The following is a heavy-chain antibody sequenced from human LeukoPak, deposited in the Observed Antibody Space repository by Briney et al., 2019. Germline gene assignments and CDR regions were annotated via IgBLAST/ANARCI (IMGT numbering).Heavy chain of an antibody. J-gene: IGHJ4*02. CDR3: VRGQETAWGLEY. CDR2: IWYVGSNK. V-gene: IGHV3-33*01. D-gene: IGHD3-16*01. Sequence: GRSLRLSCAASGFTFSSYGMHWVRQAPGKGLEWVAVIWYVGSNKYYADSVKGRFTISRDNSKNTLYLQMNSLRAEDTALYYSVRGQETAWGLEYWGQGTLVTVSS. CDR1: GFTFSSYG.